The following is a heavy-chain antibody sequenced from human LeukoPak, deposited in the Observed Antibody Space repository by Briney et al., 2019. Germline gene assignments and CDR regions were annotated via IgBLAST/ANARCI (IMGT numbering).Heavy chain of an antibody. J-gene: IGHJ4*02. CDR3: ARDYDCGGDCSLNPLDY. D-gene: IGHD2-21*01. V-gene: IGHV3-53*01. CDR2: IYSGGST. CDR1: GFTVSSNY. Sequence: GGSLRLSCATSGFTVSSNYMSWVRQAPGKGLEWVSVIYSGGSTYYADSVKGRFTISRDNSKNTLYLQMNSLRAEDTAVYYCARDYDCGGDCSLNPLDYWGQGTLVTVSS.